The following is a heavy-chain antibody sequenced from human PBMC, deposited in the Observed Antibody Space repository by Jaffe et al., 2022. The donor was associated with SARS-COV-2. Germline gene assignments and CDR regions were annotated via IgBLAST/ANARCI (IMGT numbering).Heavy chain of an antibody. D-gene: IGHD3-22*01. V-gene: IGHV3-23*04. J-gene: IGHJ4*02. CDR3: AKDQGYFHSNGYNY. CDR2: IFGNEDTT. CDR1: GFTFSNYA. Sequence: EVQLVESGGGLVQPGGSLRLSCVTSGFTFSNYAMNWVRQAPGKGPEWVSGIFGNEDTTYYADSVKGRFTISRDNSKNMLFLQMSSLRAEDTAMYYCAKDQGYFHSNGYNYWGQGTQVTVPS.